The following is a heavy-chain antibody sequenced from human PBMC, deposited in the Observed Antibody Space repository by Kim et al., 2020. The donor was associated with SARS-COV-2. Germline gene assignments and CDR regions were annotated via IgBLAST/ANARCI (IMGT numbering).Heavy chain of an antibody. Sequence: QKFQGRVTITADESTSTAYMELSSLRSEDTAVYYCARTKSSSWYRRGLDYWGQGTLVTVSS. CDR3: ARTKSSSWYRRGLDY. J-gene: IGHJ4*02. D-gene: IGHD6-13*01. V-gene: IGHV1-69*01.